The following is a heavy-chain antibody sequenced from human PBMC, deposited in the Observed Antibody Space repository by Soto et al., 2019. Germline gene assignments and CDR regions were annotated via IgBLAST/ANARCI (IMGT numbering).Heavy chain of an antibody. CDR3: ASRTAVKLERNNWFDP. CDR2: IIPILGIA. CDR1: GGTFSSYT. Sequence: QVQLVQSGAEVKKPGSSVKVSCKASGGTFSSYTISWVRQAPGQGLEWMGRIIPILGIANYAQKFQGRVTITADTSTSTAYMGLSSLRSEDTAVQYCASRTAVKLERNNWFDPWGQGTLFTVSS. J-gene: IGHJ5*02. V-gene: IGHV1-69*02. D-gene: IGHD1-1*01.